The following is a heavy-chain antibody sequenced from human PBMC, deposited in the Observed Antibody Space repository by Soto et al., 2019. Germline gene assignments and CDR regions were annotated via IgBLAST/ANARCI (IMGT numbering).Heavy chain of an antibody. D-gene: IGHD5-12*01. Sequence: PSETLSLTCSVSGGSISSYYWSWIRQHPGKGLEWIGYIYYSGSTYYNPSLKSRVTISVDTSKNQFSLKLSSVTAADTAVYYCARVPFLVGYNYDYCGQGTLVTVSS. CDR2: IYYSGST. V-gene: IGHV4-59*06. J-gene: IGHJ4*02. CDR1: GGSISSYY. CDR3: ARVPFLVGYNYDY.